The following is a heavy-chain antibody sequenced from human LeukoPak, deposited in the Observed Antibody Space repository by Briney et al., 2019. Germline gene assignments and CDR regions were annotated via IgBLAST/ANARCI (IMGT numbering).Heavy chain of an antibody. D-gene: IGHD6-19*01. J-gene: IGHJ4*02. CDR1: GYSFTSFW. Sequence: GESLKISCKGSGYSFTSFWIGWVRQMPGKGLEWMGIIYPGDSDTTYSPSFQGQVTISADKSNSTAYLQWSSLKASDTAMYYCARSPGSSGWYFDYWGQGTLVTVSS. V-gene: IGHV5-51*01. CDR3: ARSPGSSGWYFDY. CDR2: IYPGDSDT.